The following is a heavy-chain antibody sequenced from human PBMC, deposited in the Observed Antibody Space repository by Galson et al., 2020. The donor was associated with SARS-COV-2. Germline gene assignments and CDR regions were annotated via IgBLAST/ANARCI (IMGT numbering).Heavy chain of an antibody. Sequence: ASETLSLTCDVSGGSISRSNWWSWVRQPPGKGLEWIGEVYHSGSTNYHPSLKSRVSISVDKSKNQFSLRLSSVTAADTAVYYCASGAYGSGTYYPNNIYGGQGILVTVSS. J-gene: IGHJ4*02. CDR1: GGSISRSNW. CDR2: VYHSGST. CDR3: ASGAYGSGTYYPNNIY. V-gene: IGHV4-4*02. D-gene: IGHD3-10*01.